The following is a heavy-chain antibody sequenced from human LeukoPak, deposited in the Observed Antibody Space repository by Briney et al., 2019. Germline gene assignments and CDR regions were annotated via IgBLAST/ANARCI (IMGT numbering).Heavy chain of an antibody. CDR2: IHPTSGDT. D-gene: IGHD5-12*01. CDR1: GYTFTNFY. V-gene: IGHV1-2*02. J-gene: IGHJ4*02. Sequence: ASVKVSCKAPGYTFTNFYIHWVRQAPGQGLEWMGWIHPTSGDTKYAQKFQGRVTMTSDPSTTTAYMELSRLRSDDTAVYYCAREVAYFADWGQGTLVTVSS. CDR3: AREVAYFAD.